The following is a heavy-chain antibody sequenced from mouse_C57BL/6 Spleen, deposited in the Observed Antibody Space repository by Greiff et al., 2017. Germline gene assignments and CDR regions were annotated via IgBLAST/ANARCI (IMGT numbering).Heavy chain of an antibody. CDR3: VRNYDYDEALDY. Sequence: EVKLVESGGGLVQPKGSLKLSCAASGFSFNTYAMNWVRQAPGKGLEWVARIRSKSNNYATYYADSVKDRFTISRDDSESMLYLQMNNLKTEDTAMYYCVRNYDYDEALDYWGQGTTLTVSS. J-gene: IGHJ2*01. D-gene: IGHD2-4*01. CDR2: IRSKSNNYAT. CDR1: GFSFNTYA. V-gene: IGHV10-1*01.